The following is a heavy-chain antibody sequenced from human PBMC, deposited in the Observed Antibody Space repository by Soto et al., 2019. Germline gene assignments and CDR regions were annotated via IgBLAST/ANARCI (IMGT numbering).Heavy chain of an antibody. V-gene: IGHV1-69*02. CDR3: ARSGYCSSTSCYLDNWLAP. D-gene: IGHD2-2*03. CDR2: IIPILGIA. Sequence: GASVKVSCKASGGTFSSYTISWVRQAPGQGLEWMGRIIPILGIANYAQKFQGRVTITADKSTSTAYMELSSLRSEDTAVYYCARSGYCSSTSCYLDNWLAPWGQGTLVTVSS. J-gene: IGHJ5*02. CDR1: GGTFSSYT.